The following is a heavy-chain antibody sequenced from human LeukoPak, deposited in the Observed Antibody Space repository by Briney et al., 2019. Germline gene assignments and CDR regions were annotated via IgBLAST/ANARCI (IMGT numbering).Heavy chain of an antibody. J-gene: IGHJ5*02. V-gene: IGHV4-39*07. D-gene: IGHD3-22*01. Sequence: PSETLSLTCTVSGGSISSSSYYWGWIRQPPGTGLEWIGSIYYSGSTYYNPSLKSRVTISVDTSKNQFSLKLSSVTAADTAVYYCARDDSSGYYYESWGQGTLVTVSS. CDR1: GGSISSSSYY. CDR2: IYYSGST. CDR3: ARDDSSGYYYES.